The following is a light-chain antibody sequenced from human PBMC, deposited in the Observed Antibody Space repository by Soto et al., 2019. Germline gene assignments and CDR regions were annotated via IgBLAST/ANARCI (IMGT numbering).Light chain of an antibody. V-gene: IGLV1-40*01. CDR3: QSYDSRLSNYV. Sequence: QPVLTQPPSASGTPGQTITISCSGGSSNIGINTVSWYEHLPGTAPRLLIYGNINRPSGVPDRFSGSKSGPSASLAITGLQAEDEADYYCQSYDSRLSNYVFGGGTKLTVL. J-gene: IGLJ1*01. CDR1: SSNIGINT. CDR2: GNI.